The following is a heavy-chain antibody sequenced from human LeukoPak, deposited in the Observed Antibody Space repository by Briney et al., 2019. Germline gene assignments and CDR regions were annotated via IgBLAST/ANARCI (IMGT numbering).Heavy chain of an antibody. V-gene: IGHV2-70*17. CDR2: IDWDDDK. J-gene: IGHJ4*02. CDR1: GFSVNTTGMG. CDR3: ARIAPSYYYDSSAPLDY. D-gene: IGHD3-22*01. Sequence: SESGPALVEPTQTLTLTCTFSGFSVNTTGMGMGWIRQPPGKALEWLARIDWDDDKFYSTSLKPRLTISKDSSRNQVVLTMTNMDPVDTATYYCARIAPSYYYDSSAPLDYWGQGTPVTVSS.